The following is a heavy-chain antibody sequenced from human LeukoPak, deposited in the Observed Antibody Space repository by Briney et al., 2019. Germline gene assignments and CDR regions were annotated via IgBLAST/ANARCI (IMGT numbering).Heavy chain of an antibody. CDR2: ISSSGNTI. CDR1: GFTFSNYE. D-gene: IGHD3-10*01. Sequence: QPGGPLRLSCAASGFTFSNYEMNWVRQAPGKGLEWVSYISSSGNTIYYADSVRGRFTISRDNAKNSLYLQMDSLRAEDTAIYYCARDFYYGSGRFDYWGQGTLVSVSS. CDR3: ARDFYYGSGRFDY. J-gene: IGHJ4*02. V-gene: IGHV3-48*03.